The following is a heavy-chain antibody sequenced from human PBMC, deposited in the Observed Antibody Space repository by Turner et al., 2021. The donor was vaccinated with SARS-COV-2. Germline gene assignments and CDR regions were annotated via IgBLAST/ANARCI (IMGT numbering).Heavy chain of an antibody. CDR2: IYHSGST. CDR3: ASQEALVPSYYYYYYGMDV. D-gene: IGHD3-10*01. V-gene: IGHV4-39*01. CDR1: GGSISSSSYY. J-gene: IGHJ6*02. Sequence: QLQLQESGPGLVKPSETLSLTCTVSGGSISSSSYYWGWIRQPPGKGLEWIGSIYHSGSTYYNPSLKSRVTISVDTSKNQFSLKLSSVTAADTAVYYCASQEALVPSYYYYYYGMDVWGQGTTVTVSS.